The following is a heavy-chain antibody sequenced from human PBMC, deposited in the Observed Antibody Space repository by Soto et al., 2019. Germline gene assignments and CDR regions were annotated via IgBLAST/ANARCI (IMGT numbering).Heavy chain of an antibody. J-gene: IGHJ4*02. Sequence: GSSLRLSFAAYGYTFSSDAMSWFRQAPGKGLEWVSAISGSGGSTYYADSVKGRFTISRDNSKNTLYLQMNSLRAEDTAVYYGANYQKCIALAFDHCGQGTLSTVPS. CDR2: ISGSGGST. D-gene: IGHD2-8*01. CDR3: ANYQKCIALAFDH. CDR1: GYTFSSDA. V-gene: IGHV3-23*01.